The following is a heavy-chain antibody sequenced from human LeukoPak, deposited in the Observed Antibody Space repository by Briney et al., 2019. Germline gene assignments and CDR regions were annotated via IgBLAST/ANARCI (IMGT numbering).Heavy chain of an antibody. Sequence: SETLSLTCTVSGGSISSYYWSWIRQPPGKGLEWVGYIYYSGSTNYNPSLKSRVTISVDTSKNQFSLKLSSVTAADTAVYYCARSPLVGARAFDYWGQGTLVTVSS. CDR3: ARSPLVGARAFDY. V-gene: IGHV4-59*01. CDR1: GGSISSYY. D-gene: IGHD1-26*01. CDR2: IYYSGST. J-gene: IGHJ4*02.